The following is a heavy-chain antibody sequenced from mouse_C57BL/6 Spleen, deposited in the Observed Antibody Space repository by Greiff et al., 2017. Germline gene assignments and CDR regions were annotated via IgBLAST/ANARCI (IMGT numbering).Heavy chain of an antibody. V-gene: IGHV1-50*01. CDR3: ARYYSNYVVYAMDY. D-gene: IGHD2-5*01. CDR1: GYTFTSYW. Sequence: QVQLQQPGAELVKPGASVKLSCKASGYTFTSYWMQWVKQRPGQGLEWIGEIDPSDSYTNYNQKFKGKATLTVDTSSSTAYMQLSSLTSEDSAVYYCARYYSNYVVYAMDYWGHGASVTVAS. CDR2: IDPSDSYT. J-gene: IGHJ4*01.